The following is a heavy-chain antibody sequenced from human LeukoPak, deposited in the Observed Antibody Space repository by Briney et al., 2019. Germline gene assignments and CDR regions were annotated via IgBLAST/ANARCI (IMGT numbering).Heavy chain of an antibody. J-gene: IGHJ6*02. V-gene: IGHV3-73*01. D-gene: IGHD4-17*01. Sequence: GGSLRLSCAASGFTFSGSAMHWVCQASGKGLEWVGRIRSKANSYATAYAASVKGRFTISRDDSKNTAYLQMNSLKTEDTAVYYCTRQSTTVTTPTNYGMDVWGQGTTVTVSS. CDR2: IRSKANSYAT. CDR3: TRQSTTVTTPTNYGMDV. CDR1: GFTFSGSA.